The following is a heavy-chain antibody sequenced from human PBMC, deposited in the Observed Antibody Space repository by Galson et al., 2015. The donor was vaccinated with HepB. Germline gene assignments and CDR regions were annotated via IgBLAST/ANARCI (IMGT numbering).Heavy chain of an antibody. V-gene: IGHV3-21*01. J-gene: IGHJ4*02. CDR2: TSSSSSYI. CDR1: GFTFDTST. D-gene: IGHD1-26*01. CDR3: ARDRGPNTGSYSYYFDY. Sequence: SLRLSCAASGFTFDTSTMNWVRQAPGKGLEWVSSTSSSSSYIYYADSVKGRFTISRDNAKNSLYLQMNSLRVEDTAVYYCARDRGPNTGSYSYYFDYWGQGALVTVSS.